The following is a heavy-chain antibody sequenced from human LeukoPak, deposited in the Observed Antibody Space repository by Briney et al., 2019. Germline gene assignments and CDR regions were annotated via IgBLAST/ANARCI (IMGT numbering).Heavy chain of an antibody. D-gene: IGHD1-1*01. CDR3: AKANDRDRHDWYFDL. CDR2: ISYDGSNK. Sequence: GGSLRLSCAASGFTFSSYGMHWVRQAPGKGLEWVAVISYDGSNKYYADSVKGRFTISRDNSKNTLYLQMNSLRAEDTAVYYCAKANDRDRHDWYFDLWGRGTLLSVSS. CDR1: GFTFSSYG. V-gene: IGHV3-30*18. J-gene: IGHJ2*01.